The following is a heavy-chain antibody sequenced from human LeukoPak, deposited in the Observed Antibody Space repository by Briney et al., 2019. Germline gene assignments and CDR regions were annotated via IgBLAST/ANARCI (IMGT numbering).Heavy chain of an antibody. J-gene: IGHJ5*02. CDR2: VYSSGST. D-gene: IGHD3-22*01. Sequence: SETLSLTCTVSGGSISSYYWSWIRQPAGKGLECIGRVYSSGSTNYHPSLKSRVTISVDRSKNQFSLKLTSVTAADTAVYYCARAQSVNPMIEVDDKWFDPWGQGTLVTVSS. V-gene: IGHV4-4*07. CDR1: GGSISSYY. CDR3: ARAQSVNPMIEVDDKWFDP.